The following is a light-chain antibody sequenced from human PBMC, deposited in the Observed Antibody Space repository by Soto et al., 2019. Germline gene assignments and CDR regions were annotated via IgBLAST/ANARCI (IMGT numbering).Light chain of an antibody. CDR1: QSLNDN. V-gene: IGKV3-15*01. J-gene: IGKJ1*01. CDR3: HQYSNWPPWT. CDR2: RAS. Sequence: EIVMTQSPATLSVSPGERATLSCRASQSLNDNLAWYQQKPGQAPRLLIYRASTRATGVPARFSASGSGTEFTLTISNLQSEDSAVYYCHQYSNWPPWTFGPGTKVEIK.